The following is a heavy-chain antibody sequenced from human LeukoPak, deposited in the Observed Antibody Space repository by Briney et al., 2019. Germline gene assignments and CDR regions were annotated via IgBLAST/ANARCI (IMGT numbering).Heavy chain of an antibody. CDR1: GFTFSSYG. D-gene: IGHD1-26*01. CDR3: AKGAYSGSSYFDY. CDR2: ISGSGGST. Sequence: GGTLRLSCAASGFTFSSYGMSWVRQAPGKGLEWVSAISGSGGSTYYADSVKGRFTISRDNSKNTLYLQMNSLRAEDTAVYYCAKGAYSGSSYFDYWGQGTLVTVSS. J-gene: IGHJ4*02. V-gene: IGHV3-23*01.